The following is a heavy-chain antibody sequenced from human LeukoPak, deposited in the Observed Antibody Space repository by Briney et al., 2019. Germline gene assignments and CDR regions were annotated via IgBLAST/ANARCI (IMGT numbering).Heavy chain of an antibody. CDR3: ARDGVYYGSGSYDSSYYYMDV. V-gene: IGHV3-30*04. CDR2: ISYDGSNK. J-gene: IGHJ6*03. CDR1: GFTFSSYV. Sequence: GGSLRLSCAASGFTFSSYVMHWVRQAPGKGLEWVAIISYDGSNKYYADSVKGRFTISRDNSKNTLYLQMNSLRAEDTAVYYCARDGVYYGSGSYDSSYYYMDVWGKGTTVTVSS. D-gene: IGHD3-10*01.